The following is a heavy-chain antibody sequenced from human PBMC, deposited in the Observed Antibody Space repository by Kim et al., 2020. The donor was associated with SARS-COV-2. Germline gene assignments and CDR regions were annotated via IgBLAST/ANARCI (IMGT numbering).Heavy chain of an antibody. J-gene: IGHJ4*02. V-gene: IGHV3-23*01. D-gene: IGHD3-22*01. CDR2: ISGSGGST. CDR1: GFTFSSYA. Sequence: GGSLRLSCAASGFTFSSYAMSWVRQAPGKGLEWVSAISGSGGSTYYADSVKGRVTISRDNSKNTLYLQMNSLRAEDTAVYYCAKDGYRLYYYDSSGYYYWGQGTLVTVSS. CDR3: AKDGYRLYYYDSSGYYY.